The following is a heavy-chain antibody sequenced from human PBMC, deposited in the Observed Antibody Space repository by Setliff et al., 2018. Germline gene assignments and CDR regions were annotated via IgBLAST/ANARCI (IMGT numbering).Heavy chain of an antibody. CDR2: INAGNGNT. D-gene: IGHD4-17*01. J-gene: IGHJ1*01. CDR1: GYTFTSYA. Sequence: ASVKVSRKASGYTFTSYAMHWVRQAPGQRLEWMGWINAGNGNTKYSQKFQGRVTITRDTSASTAYMELSSLRSEDTAVYYCARGSPTTVVTHAEYFQHWGQGTLVTVSS. CDR3: ARGSPTTVVTHAEYFQH. V-gene: IGHV1-3*01.